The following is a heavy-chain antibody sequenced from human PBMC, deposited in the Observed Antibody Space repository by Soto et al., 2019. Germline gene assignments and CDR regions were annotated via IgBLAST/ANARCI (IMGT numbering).Heavy chain of an antibody. CDR2: ISYDGSNK. Sequence: GGSLRLSCAASGFTFSSYAMHWVRQAPGKGLEWVAVISYDGSNKYYADSVKGRFTISRDNSRNTLYLQMNSLRAEDTAVYYCARSVAYGMDVWGQGTTVTVSS. CDR3: ARSVAYGMDV. CDR1: GFTFSSYA. D-gene: IGHD5-12*01. J-gene: IGHJ6*02. V-gene: IGHV3-30-3*01.